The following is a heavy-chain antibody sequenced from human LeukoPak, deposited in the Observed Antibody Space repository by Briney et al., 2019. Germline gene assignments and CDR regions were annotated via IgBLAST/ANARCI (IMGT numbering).Heavy chain of an antibody. J-gene: IGHJ4*02. D-gene: IGHD3-10*01. CDR3: AAFLWFGELFGYYFDY. CDR2: IVVGSGNT. CDR1: GFTFTSSA. Sequence: SVKVSCKASGFTFTSSAVQWVRQARGQRLEWIGWIVVGSGNTNYAQKFQERVTITRDMSTSTAYMELSSPRSEDTAVYYCAAFLWFGELFGYYFDYWGQGTLVTVSS. V-gene: IGHV1-58*01.